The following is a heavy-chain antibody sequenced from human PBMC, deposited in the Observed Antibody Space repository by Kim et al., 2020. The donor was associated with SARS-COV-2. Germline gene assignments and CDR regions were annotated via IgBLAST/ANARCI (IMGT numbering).Heavy chain of an antibody. CDR2: IRSKANSYAT. J-gene: IGHJ5*02. Sequence: GGSLRLSCAASGFTFSGSAMHWVRQASGKGLEWVGRIRSKANSYATAYAASVKGRFTITRDDSKNTAYLQMNSLKTEDTAVYYCTRQVTTVTTRAIDPWGQGTLVTVSS. V-gene: IGHV3-73*01. CDR3: TRQVTTVTTRAIDP. CDR1: GFTFSGSA. D-gene: IGHD4-17*01.